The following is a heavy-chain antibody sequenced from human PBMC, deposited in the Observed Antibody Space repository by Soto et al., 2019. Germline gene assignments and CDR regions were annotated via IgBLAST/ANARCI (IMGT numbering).Heavy chain of an antibody. V-gene: IGHV1-69*01. CDR1: GGTFSSYA. D-gene: IGHD3-16*02. CDR3: ARDGGRLRLGELSPSDY. Sequence: QVQLVQSGAEVKKPGSSVKVSCKASGGTFSSYAISWVRQAPGQGLEWMGGIIPIFGTANYAQKFQGRVTITADESTSTAYMELSSLRSEDTAVYYCARDGGRLRLGELSPSDYWGQGTLVTVSS. CDR2: IIPIFGTA. J-gene: IGHJ4*02.